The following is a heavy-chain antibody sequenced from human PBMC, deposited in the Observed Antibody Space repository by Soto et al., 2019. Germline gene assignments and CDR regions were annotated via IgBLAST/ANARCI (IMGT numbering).Heavy chain of an antibody. D-gene: IGHD2-15*01. CDR1: GYTFTSYD. CDR3: ARGHCSGGSCYLLQYYFDY. CDR2: MNPNSGNT. V-gene: IGHV1-8*01. J-gene: IGHJ4*02. Sequence: ASVKVSCKASGYTFTSYDINWVRQATGQGLEWMGWMNPNSGNTGYAQKFQGRVTMTRNTSISTAYMELSSLRSEDTAVYYCARGHCSGGSCYLLQYYFDYWGQGTLVTVSS.